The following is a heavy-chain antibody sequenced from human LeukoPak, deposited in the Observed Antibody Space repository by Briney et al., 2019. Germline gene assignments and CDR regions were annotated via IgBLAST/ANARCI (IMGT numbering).Heavy chain of an antibody. CDR3: ARELLYDSSGYYDY. J-gene: IGHJ4*02. Sequence: LSETLSLTCTVSSGSISSYYWSWIRQPPGKGLEWIGYIYYSGSTNYNPSLKSRVTISVDTSKNQFSLKLSSVTAADTAVYYCARELLYDSSGYYDYWGQGTPVTVSS. D-gene: IGHD3-22*01. CDR1: SGSISSYY. V-gene: IGHV4-59*01. CDR2: IYYSGST.